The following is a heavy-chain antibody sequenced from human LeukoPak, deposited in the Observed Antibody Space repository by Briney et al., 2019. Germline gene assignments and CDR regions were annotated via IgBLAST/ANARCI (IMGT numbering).Heavy chain of an antibody. CDR1: GYTLTGYY. D-gene: IGHD2-21*01. Sequence: GASVKVSCKASGYTLTGYYMHWVRQAPGQGLEWMGWINPNSGGTNYAQKFQGRVTMTRDTSISTAYMELSRLRSDDTAVYYCARTAYCGGDCLPYYFDYWGQGTLVTVSS. J-gene: IGHJ4*02. CDR3: ARTAYCGGDCLPYYFDY. V-gene: IGHV1-2*02. CDR2: INPNSGGT.